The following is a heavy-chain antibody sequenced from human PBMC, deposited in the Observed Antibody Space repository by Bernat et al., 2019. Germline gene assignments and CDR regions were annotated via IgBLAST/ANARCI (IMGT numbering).Heavy chain of an antibody. CDR2: TYYRSNWYD. Sequence: QVQLQQSGPGLVKPSQTLSLTCVISGASVSSNSAAWHWIRQSPSRGLEWLGRTYYRSNWYDNYAESVKSRIIINPDTSKNQFSLQLNSVTPEDTAVYYCARAAGTSGSPAHFDYWGQGTLVTVSS. V-gene: IGHV6-1*01. CDR1: GASVSSNSAA. J-gene: IGHJ4*02. CDR3: ARAAGTSGSPAHFDY. D-gene: IGHD1-1*01.